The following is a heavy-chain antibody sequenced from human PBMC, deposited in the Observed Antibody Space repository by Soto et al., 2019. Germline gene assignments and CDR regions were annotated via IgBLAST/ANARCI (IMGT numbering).Heavy chain of an antibody. CDR3: ARETLSREEFGAFDI. CDR1: GGTFSSYA. J-gene: IGHJ3*02. CDR2: IIPIFGTA. D-gene: IGHD3-16*01. V-gene: IGHV1-69*13. Sequence: SVKVSCKASGGTFSSYAISWVRQAPGQGLEWMGGIIPIFGTANYAQKFQGRVTITADGSTSTAYMELSSLRSEDTAVYYCARETLSREEFGAFDIWGQGTMVTVSS.